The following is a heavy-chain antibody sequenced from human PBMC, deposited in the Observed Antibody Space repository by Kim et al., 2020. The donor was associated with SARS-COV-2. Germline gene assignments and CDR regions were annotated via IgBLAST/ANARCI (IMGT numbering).Heavy chain of an antibody. D-gene: IGHD1-26*01. V-gene: IGHV3-48*03. CDR1: GFTFSSYE. CDR2: ISSSGSTI. Sequence: GGSLRLSCAASGFTFSSYEMNWVRQAPGKGLEWVSYISSSGSTIYYADSVKGRFTISRDNAKNSLYLQMNSLRAEDTAVYYCARARETDLPYYFDYWGQGTLVTVSS. J-gene: IGHJ4*02. CDR3: ARARETDLPYYFDY.